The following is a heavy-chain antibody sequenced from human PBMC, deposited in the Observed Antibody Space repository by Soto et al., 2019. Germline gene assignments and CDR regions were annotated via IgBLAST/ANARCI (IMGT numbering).Heavy chain of an antibody. D-gene: IGHD3-16*01. CDR2: TSYDGSNK. J-gene: IGHJ4*02. CDR1: GFTFRSYV. V-gene: IGHV3-30*19. Sequence: QVQLVESGGGVVQPGASQRLSCVGSGFTFRSYVIHWVRQAPGKGLEWVALTSYDGSNKYYDDSVKGRFTISRDNSRNTVDLHMDSLRLEDTALYYCARWGTTGGLDVWGQGTLVSVSS. CDR3: ARWGTTGGLDV.